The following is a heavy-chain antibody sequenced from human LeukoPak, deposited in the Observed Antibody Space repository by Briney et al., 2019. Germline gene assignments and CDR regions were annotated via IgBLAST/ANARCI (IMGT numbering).Heavy chain of an antibody. CDR1: GFTQNA. CDR3: ARVGWELIWNYFDY. CDR2: IYSGGST. J-gene: IGHJ4*02. Sequence: GGSLRLSCEASGFTQNAMGWVRQAPGKGLEWVSVIYSGGSTYCADSVKGRFTISRDNSKNTLYLQMNSLRAEDTAVYYCARVGWELIWNYFDYWGQGTLVTVSS. V-gene: IGHV3-66*01. D-gene: IGHD1-26*01.